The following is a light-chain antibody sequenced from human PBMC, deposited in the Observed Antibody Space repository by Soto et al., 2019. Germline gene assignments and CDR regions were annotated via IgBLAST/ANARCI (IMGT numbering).Light chain of an antibody. J-gene: IGKJ5*01. CDR3: QHYHSFSIT. CDR2: DSS. Sequence: DIQMTQSPSTLSASVGARVTITCRASQNISIWLAWYQQRPGRAPRLLIYDSSSLESGVPSTFSGSGSGTEFSLTISNLRPDDVATYDGQHYHSFSITFGQGTRLEIK. V-gene: IGKV1-5*01. CDR1: QNISIW.